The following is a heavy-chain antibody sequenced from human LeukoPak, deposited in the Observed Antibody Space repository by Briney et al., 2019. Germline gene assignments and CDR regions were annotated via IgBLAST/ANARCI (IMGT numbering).Heavy chain of an antibody. V-gene: IGHV3-23*01. J-gene: IGHJ4*02. CDR2: VSGYGGRS. CDR3: AKDGGSYSANYGGAAESDN. D-gene: IGHD1-26*01. CDR1: GFTSSSYA. Sequence: PGGSLRLSCAASGFTSSSYAMTWVRQAPGKGLEWVSAVSGYGGRSYYADSVKGRFTISRDNSKNTLYLQMNSLRAEDTAVYYCAKDGGSYSANYGGAAESDNWGQGTLVTVSS.